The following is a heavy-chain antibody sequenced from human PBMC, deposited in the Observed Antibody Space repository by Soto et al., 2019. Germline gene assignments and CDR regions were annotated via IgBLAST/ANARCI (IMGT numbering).Heavy chain of an antibody. J-gene: IGHJ4*02. D-gene: IGHD4-4*01. CDR1: GGSISSYY. CDR3: ARGWGTVTHFDY. V-gene: IGHV4-59*01. Sequence: SETLSLTCTVSGGSISSYYWSWIRQPPGEGLEWIGYIYYSGSTNYNPSLKSRVTISVDTSKNQFSLKLSSVTAADTAVYYCARGWGTVTHFDYWGQGTLVTVSS. CDR2: IYYSGST.